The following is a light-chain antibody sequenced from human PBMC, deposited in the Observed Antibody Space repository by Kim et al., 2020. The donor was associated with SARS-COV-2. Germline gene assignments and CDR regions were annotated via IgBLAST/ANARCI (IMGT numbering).Light chain of an antibody. CDR2: VGTGGIVG. CDR3: QTWDTGIHV. V-gene: IGLV9-49*01. J-gene: IGLJ3*02. Sequence: QPVLTQPPSASASLGASVTLTCTLSSGYSNYKVDWYQQRPGKGPRFVMRVGTGGIVGSKGDGIPDRFSGSSSGAERYLTISSLQSEDEADYYCQTWDTGIHVFGGGTQLTVL. CDR1: SGYSNYK.